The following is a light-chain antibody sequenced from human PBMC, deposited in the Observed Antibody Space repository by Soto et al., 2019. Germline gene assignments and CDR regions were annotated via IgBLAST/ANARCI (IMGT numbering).Light chain of an antibody. CDR1: QSVSSSY. V-gene: IGKV3-20*01. Sequence: EIALTQSPGTLSLSPGERATLSCRASQSVSSSYLAWYQQKPGQAPRLLIYGTSSRATGIPDRFSGSGSGTDFTLTISRLEPEDFAVYYCQEYASSRTFGQGTNVDIK. CDR3: QEYASSRT. CDR2: GTS. J-gene: IGKJ1*01.